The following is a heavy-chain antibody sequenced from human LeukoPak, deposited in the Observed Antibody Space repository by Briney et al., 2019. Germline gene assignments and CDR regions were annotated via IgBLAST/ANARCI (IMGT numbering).Heavy chain of an antibody. D-gene: IGHD2-2*01. J-gene: IGHJ4*02. CDR2: INTYSGNP. CDR1: GYTFTNYV. Sequence: ASVKVSCKASGYTFTNYVVSWVRQAPGQGLEWMGWINTYSGNPEYAQRLQCRVTSTTHASTSKAGMELRSLRSDDTAVYYCARELANCICTSCHDYWGEGTLVTVYS. V-gene: IGHV1-18*01. CDR3: ARELANCICTSCHDY.